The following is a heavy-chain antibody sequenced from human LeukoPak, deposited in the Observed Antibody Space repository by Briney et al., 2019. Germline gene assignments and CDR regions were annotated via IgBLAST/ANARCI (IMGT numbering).Heavy chain of an antibody. V-gene: IGHV3-23*01. Sequence: GGSLRLSCAASGFPFSSYAMKWVRQAPGKGLEWVSGISGSGSGTYYADSAKGRFTISRDNSKNTLYLQVNGLRTEDTAVYYCAKDRLLNCRGDCYIFDYWGQGTVVTVSS. J-gene: IGHJ4*02. CDR2: ISGSGSGT. CDR3: AKDRLLNCRGDCYIFDY. D-gene: IGHD2-21*02. CDR1: GFPFSSYA.